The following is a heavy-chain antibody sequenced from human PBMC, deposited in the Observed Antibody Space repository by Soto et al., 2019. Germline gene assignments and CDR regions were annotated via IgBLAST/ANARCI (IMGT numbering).Heavy chain of an antibody. CDR1: GDSITNYY. CDR3: ARDSGLLAATWWFDP. CDR2: IYYSGST. J-gene: IGHJ5*02. V-gene: IGHV4-59*01. Sequence: PSETLSLTCTVSGDSITNYYWNWIRQPPGKGLEWIGYIYYSGSTNYNPSLESRVTISIDTSKNQFSLKLTSVTAADTAVYYCARDSGLLAATWWFDPWGLGALVTVS. D-gene: IGHD2-15*01.